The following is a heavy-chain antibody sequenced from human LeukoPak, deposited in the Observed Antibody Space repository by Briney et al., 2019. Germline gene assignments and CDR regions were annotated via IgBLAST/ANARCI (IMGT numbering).Heavy chain of an antibody. Sequence: PGGSLRLSCAASGFTFSSYSMNWVRQAPGKGLEWVSSISSSSSYIYYADSVKGRFTISRDNAKNSLYLQMNSLRAEDTAVYYCARDRRLPTDPFDYWGQGTLVTVSS. CDR2: ISSSSSYI. J-gene: IGHJ4*02. V-gene: IGHV3-21*01. CDR3: ARDRRLPTDPFDY. CDR1: GFTFSSYS. D-gene: IGHD6-25*01.